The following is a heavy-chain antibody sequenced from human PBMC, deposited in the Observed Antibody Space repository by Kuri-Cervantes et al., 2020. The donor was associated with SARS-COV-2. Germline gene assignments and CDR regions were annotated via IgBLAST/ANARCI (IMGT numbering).Heavy chain of an antibody. CDR3: ARDHCSSTSCYLDYYMDV. CDR2: ISSSGSTI. Sequence: GESLKISCAASGFTFSSYSMNWVRQAPGKGLEWVSSISSSGSTIYYADSVKGRFTISRDNAKNSLYLQMNSLRAEDTAVYYCARDHCSSTSCYLDYYMDVWGKGTTVTVPS. D-gene: IGHD2-2*01. CDR1: GFTFSSYS. V-gene: IGHV3-48*04. J-gene: IGHJ6*03.